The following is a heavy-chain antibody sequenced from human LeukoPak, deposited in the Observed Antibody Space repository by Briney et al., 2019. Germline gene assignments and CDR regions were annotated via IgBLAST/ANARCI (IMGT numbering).Heavy chain of an antibody. CDR1: GFSVTNNY. D-gene: IGHD3-10*01. Sequence: GGSLRLSCAASGFSVTNNYITWVRQAPGKGLEWVSVMYTGGTPYYADSVKGRFTISRDISKNTLYLQMTSLRAEDTAVYYCARGGGRLGPDVLSLGSGGYLPYYGMDVWGQGTTVTVSS. CDR2: MYTGGTP. J-gene: IGHJ6*02. V-gene: IGHV3-53*01. CDR3: ARGGGRLGPDVLSLGSGGYLPYYGMDV.